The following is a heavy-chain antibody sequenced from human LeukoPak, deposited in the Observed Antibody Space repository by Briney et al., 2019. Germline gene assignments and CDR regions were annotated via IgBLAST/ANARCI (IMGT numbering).Heavy chain of an antibody. CDR1: GGSISSYY. CDR2: IYYSGST. Sequence: LSETLLLTCTVSGGSISSYYWSWIRQPPGKGLEWIGYIYYSGSTNYNPSLKSRVTISVDTSKNQFSLKLSSVTAADTAVYYCARVPGGWFGELLFDYWGQGTLVTVSS. CDR3: ARVPGGWFGELLFDY. J-gene: IGHJ4*02. D-gene: IGHD3-10*01. V-gene: IGHV4-59*01.